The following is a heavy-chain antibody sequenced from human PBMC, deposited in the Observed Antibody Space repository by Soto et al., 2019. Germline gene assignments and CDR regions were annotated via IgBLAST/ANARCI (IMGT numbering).Heavy chain of an antibody. D-gene: IGHD2-2*01. Sequence: PSETLSLTCTVSGGSISSYYWSWIRQPPGKGLEWIGYIYYSGSTNYNPSLKSRVTISVDTSKNQFSLKLSSVTAADTAVYYCARDLGYCSSTSCDPRRWFDPWGPGALVTVSS. V-gene: IGHV4-59*01. J-gene: IGHJ5*02. CDR1: GGSISSYY. CDR2: IYYSGST. CDR3: ARDLGYCSSTSCDPRRWFDP.